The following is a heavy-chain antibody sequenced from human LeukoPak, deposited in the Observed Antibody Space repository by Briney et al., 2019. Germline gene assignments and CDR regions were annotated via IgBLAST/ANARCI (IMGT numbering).Heavy chain of an antibody. Sequence: GGSLRLSCTASGFTFGDYAMSWFRQAPGKGLEWVSFIRSKAYGGTTEYAASVKGRFTISRDDSKSIAYLQMNSLKTEDTAVYYCTRGRGYSYGGRWADFDYWGQGTLVTVSS. V-gene: IGHV3-49*03. CDR3: TRGRGYSYGGRWADFDY. J-gene: IGHJ4*02. CDR2: IRSKAYGGTT. CDR1: GFTFGDYA. D-gene: IGHD5-18*01.